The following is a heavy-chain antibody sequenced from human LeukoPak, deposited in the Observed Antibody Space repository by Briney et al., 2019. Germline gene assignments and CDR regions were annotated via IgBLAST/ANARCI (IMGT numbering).Heavy chain of an antibody. J-gene: IGHJ5*02. Sequence: SETLSLTCAVYGVSFSGYYWSWIRQPPGKGLEWIGEINHSGSTNYSPSLKSRVTISVDTSKNQFSLKLSSVTAAYTAVYYCXXXRWLWFGDRNWFDPWGQGTLVTVSS. V-gene: IGHV4-34*01. CDR2: INHSGST. CDR1: GVSFSGYY. D-gene: IGHD3-10*01. CDR3: XXXRWLWFGDRNWFDP.